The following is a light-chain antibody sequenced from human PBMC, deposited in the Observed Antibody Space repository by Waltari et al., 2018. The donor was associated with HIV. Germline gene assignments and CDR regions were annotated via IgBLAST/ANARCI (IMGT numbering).Light chain of an antibody. CDR2: STN. CDR3: VLFMGNGIWV. CDR1: SGSVSTSYY. V-gene: IGLV8-61*01. Sequence: QTVVTQEPSFSVSPGGTVTLTCGLSSGSVSTSYYPSWYQQTPGQAPRTLIYSTNTRSSGVPDRVSGSILGNKAALTITGAQADDVSDYYCVLFMGNGIWVFGGGTKLTVL. J-gene: IGLJ3*02.